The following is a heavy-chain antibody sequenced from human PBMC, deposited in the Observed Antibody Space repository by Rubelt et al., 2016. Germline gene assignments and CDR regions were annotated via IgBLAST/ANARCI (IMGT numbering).Heavy chain of an antibody. CDR2: IYYSGGT. J-gene: IGHJ4*02. Sequence: QVQLQESGPGLVKPSETLSLTCTVSGGSINRYYWSWIRQPPGKGLEWIGHIYYSGGTNYNPSLKSRLPISVDTSTSQFSLKLTAVTAADTAVYYCARSGKQWDALDYWGQGTLVTVSS. D-gene: IGHD6-19*01. CDR3: ARSGKQWDALDY. V-gene: IGHV4-59*08. CDR1: GGSINRYY.